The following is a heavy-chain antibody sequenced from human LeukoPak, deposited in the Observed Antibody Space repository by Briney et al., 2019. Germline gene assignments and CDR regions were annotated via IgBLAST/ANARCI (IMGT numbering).Heavy chain of an antibody. D-gene: IGHD3-22*01. CDR1: GGSINSNF. CDR2: IYDSGSA. Sequence: PSETLSLTCTVSGGSINSNFYTWIRQPPGKGLEWIGNIYDSGSAKYNPSHKSRVTISGDTSKNQVSLKLTSVTAADTAVYFCTRHRDYYDTWGPGTLVTVSS. CDR3: TRHRDYYDT. V-gene: IGHV4-59*08. J-gene: IGHJ4*02.